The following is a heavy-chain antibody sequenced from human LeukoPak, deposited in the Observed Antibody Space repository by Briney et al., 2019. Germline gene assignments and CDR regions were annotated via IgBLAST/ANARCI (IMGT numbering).Heavy chain of an antibody. CDR1: GFFFSSYW. D-gene: IGHD3-22*01. Sequence: GGSLRLSCAASGFFFSSYWMTWARQAPGKGLEWVANIKQDGSDKYYVDSVKGRFTISRDNAKNSLYLEMNSLRAEDTSIYYCARYRDNSGPIDFWGQGILVTVS. V-gene: IGHV3-7*01. CDR2: IKQDGSDK. J-gene: IGHJ4*02. CDR3: ARYRDNSGPIDF.